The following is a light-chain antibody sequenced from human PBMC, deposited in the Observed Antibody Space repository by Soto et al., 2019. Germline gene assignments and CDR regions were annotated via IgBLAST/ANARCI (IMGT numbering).Light chain of an antibody. CDR2: GAS. J-gene: IGKJ5*01. Sequence: EIVLTQSPATLSLSPGERATLSCRASQSVRRYLAWYQQKPGQAPRLLMYGASTRATGIPDRFSGSGSGTDFTLTISRLEPEDFAVYYCQQYSSSPSITFGQGTRLEIK. V-gene: IGKV3-20*01. CDR1: QSVRRY. CDR3: QQYSSSPSIT.